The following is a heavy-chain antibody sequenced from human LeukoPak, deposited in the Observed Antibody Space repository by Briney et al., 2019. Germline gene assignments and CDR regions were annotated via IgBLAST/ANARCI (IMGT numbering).Heavy chain of an antibody. CDR1: GGSISSGSYY. CDR2: VFTSGST. D-gene: IGHD3-10*01. CDR3: ATDGMVRGPDAWFDS. J-gene: IGHJ5*01. V-gene: IGHV4-61*02. Sequence: SETLSLTCIVSGGSISSGSYYWSWIRQPAGKGLEWIGRVFTSGSTDYNPSFKSRVTISVDTSKNQFSLNLTSVTAADTAVYYCATDGMVRGPDAWFDSWGQGTLVTVSS.